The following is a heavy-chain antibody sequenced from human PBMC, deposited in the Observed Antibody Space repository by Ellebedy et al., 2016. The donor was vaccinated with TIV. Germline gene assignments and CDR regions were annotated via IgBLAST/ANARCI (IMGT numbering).Heavy chain of an antibody. D-gene: IGHD5-12*01. Sequence: MPSETLSLTCPVSGGSISSSGYYWSWIRQQPGKGLEWIGYIHYSGSTSYNPSLKSRVTISVNTSKNQFSLRLNSVTAADTAMYYCAGGGRGYSGYPSLRYPFDIWGQGTMVTVSS. CDR2: IHYSGST. V-gene: IGHV4-31*03. J-gene: IGHJ3*02. CDR1: GGSISSSGYY. CDR3: AGGGRGYSGYPSLRYPFDI.